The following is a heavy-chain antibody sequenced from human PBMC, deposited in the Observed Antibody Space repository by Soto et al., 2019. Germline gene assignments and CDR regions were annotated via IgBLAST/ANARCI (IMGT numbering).Heavy chain of an antibody. D-gene: IGHD3-3*01. CDR1: GGTFSSYA. J-gene: IGHJ6*02. V-gene: IGHV1-69*12. CDR3: ARDYDFWSGYGPNGMDV. CDR2: IIPIFGTA. Sequence: QVQLVQSGAEVKKPGSSVKVSCKASGGTFSSYAISWVRQAPGQGLEWMGGIIPIFGTANYAQKFQGRVTITADESTSTADMELSSLRSEDTAVYYCARDYDFWSGYGPNGMDVWGQGTTVTVSS.